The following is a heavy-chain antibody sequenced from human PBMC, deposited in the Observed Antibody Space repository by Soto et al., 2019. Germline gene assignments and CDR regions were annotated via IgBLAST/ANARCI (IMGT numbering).Heavy chain of an antibody. CDR1: GFTFSGSA. V-gene: IGHV3-73*01. D-gene: IGHD6-25*01. J-gene: IGHJ6*03. CDR2: IRSKANSYAT. CDR3: TRLEAGLPNYYYYMDV. Sequence: GGSLRLSCAASGFTFSGSAMHWVRQASGKGLEWVGRIRSKANSYATAYAASVKGRFTISRDDSKNTAYLQMNSLKTEDTAVYYCTRLEAGLPNYYYYMDVWGKGTTVTVSS.